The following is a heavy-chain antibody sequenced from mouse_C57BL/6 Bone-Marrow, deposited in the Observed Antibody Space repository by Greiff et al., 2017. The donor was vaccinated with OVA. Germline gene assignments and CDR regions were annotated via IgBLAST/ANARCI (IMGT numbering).Heavy chain of an antibody. V-gene: IGHV1-52*01. CDR3: ARVCGSSCYYAMDY. CDR2: IDPSDSET. J-gene: IGHJ4*01. CDR1: GYTFTSYW. D-gene: IGHD1-1*01. Sequence: QVQLQQPGAELVRPGSSVKLSCKASGYTFTSYWMHWVKQRPIQGLEWIGNIDPSDSETHYNQKFKDKATLTVDKSSSTAYMQLSSLTSEDSAVYYCARVCGSSCYYAMDYWGQGTSVTVSS.